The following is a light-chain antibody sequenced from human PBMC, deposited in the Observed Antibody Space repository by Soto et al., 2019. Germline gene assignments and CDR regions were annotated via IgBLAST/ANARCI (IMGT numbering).Light chain of an antibody. J-gene: IGKJ5*01. CDR3: QQANSCPIT. V-gene: IGKV1-12*01. CDR2: GAS. Sequence: DIQMAQSPPSVSASVGDRVTITCRASQDVGKWLAWYQQKPGKAPTLLIHGASSLQSGVPPRYSGSGYGTDFTLTISSLQPEDFATYYCQQANSCPITFGQGTRLDIK. CDR1: QDVGKW.